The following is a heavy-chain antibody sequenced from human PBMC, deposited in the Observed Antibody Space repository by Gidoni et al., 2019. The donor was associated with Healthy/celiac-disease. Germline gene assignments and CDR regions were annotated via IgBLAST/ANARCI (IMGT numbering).Heavy chain of an antibody. V-gene: IGHV3-23*01. Sequence: TISRDNSKNTLYLQMNSLRAEDTAVYYCAKGGLWPLRAPDYWGQGTLVTVSS. J-gene: IGHJ4*02. CDR3: AKGGLWPLRAPDY. D-gene: IGHD3-10*01.